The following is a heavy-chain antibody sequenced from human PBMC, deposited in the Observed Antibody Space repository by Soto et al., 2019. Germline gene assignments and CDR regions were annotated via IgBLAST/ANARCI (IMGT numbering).Heavy chain of an antibody. J-gene: IGHJ6*02. CDR1: GYTLTRYY. CDR2: INPNSGGT. V-gene: IGHV1-2*04. CDR3: ARVRNYYDSSGSLKAGYYYGMDV. Sequence: GAPMKVSLKASGYTLTRYYMHLVGQAPGQGLEWVGWINPNSGGTNYAQKFQGWVTMTRDTSISTAYMELSRLRSDDTAVYYCARVRNYYDSSGSLKAGYYYGMDVWGQGTKVTVSS. D-gene: IGHD3-22*01.